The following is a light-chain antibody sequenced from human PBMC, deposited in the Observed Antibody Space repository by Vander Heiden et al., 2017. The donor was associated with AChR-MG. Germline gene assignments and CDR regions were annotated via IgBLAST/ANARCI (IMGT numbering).Light chain of an antibody. CDR1: SSNIGSNY. V-gene: IGLV1-47*01. J-gene: IGLJ1*01. CDR3: AAWDDSDYV. Sequence: QSVLTQPPSASGTPGQRVTISCSGSSSNIGSNYVYWYQQLPGTAPKLLIYRNNQRPSGVPDRFSGSKSGTSASLAIGGLRSEDEADYYCAAWDDSDYVFGTGTKVTVL. CDR2: RNN.